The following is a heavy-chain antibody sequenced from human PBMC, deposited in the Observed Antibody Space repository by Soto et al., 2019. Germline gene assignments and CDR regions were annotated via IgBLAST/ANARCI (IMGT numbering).Heavy chain of an antibody. D-gene: IGHD4-17*01. CDR1: GFTFSDYY. CDR3: ARRGSTVTFTY. V-gene: IGHV3-11*01. CDR2: ISNAGGAT. Sequence: QVQLVESGGGLGKPGGSLRLSCAASGFTFSDYYMTWIRQAPGTGLEWISYISNAGGATSYADSVKGRFTISRDNAKNSLFLQMNNLRAEDTAVYYCARRGSTVTFTYWGQGTLVTVSS. J-gene: IGHJ4*02.